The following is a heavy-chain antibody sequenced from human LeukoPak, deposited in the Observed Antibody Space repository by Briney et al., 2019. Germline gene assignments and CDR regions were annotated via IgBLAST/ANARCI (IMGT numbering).Heavy chain of an antibody. CDR3: ARGPKAGMDSGAFDI. CDR2: ISGSGGST. CDR1: GVTFSSYV. D-gene: IGHD3-10*01. Sequence: GGSLRLSCEASGVTFSSYVMSWVRQAPGKGLEWVSAISGSGGSTYYADSVKGRFTISRDNSKNTLYLQMNSLRAEDTAVYYCARGPKAGMDSGAFDIWGQGTMVTVSS. V-gene: IGHV3-23*01. J-gene: IGHJ3*02.